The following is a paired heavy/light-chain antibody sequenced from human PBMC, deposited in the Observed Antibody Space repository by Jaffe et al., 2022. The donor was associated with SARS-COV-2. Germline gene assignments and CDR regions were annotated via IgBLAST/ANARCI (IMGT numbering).Heavy chain of an antibody. CDR1: GYTFTRYG. D-gene: IGHD1-26*01. J-gene: IGHJ4*02. V-gene: IGHV1-18*04. Sequence: QVQLVQSGTEVKKPGASVRVSCKTSGYTFTRYGITWVRQAPGQGLEWMGWISAYNGDTKYGQRLQGRVTMTTDTSTSTAYMELRSLKSDDTAVYYCARVGTSQEFEYWGQGTLVNVSS. CDR3: ARVGTSQEFEY. CDR2: ISAYNGDT.
Light chain of an antibody. CDR3: MQGTQFPLT. CDR2: KIS. CDR1: QSLVHSDGNTY. Sequence: DIVMTQTPLSSPVTLGQPASISCRSSQSLVHSDGNTYLSWLQQRPGQPPRLLIYKISNRFSGVPDRFSGSGAGTDFTLKISRVEAEDVGVYYCMQGTQFPLTFGGGTKVEIK. V-gene: IGKV2-24*01. J-gene: IGKJ4*01.